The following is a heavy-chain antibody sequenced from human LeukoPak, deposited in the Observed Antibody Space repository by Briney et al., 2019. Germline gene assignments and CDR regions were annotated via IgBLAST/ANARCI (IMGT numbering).Heavy chain of an antibody. J-gene: IGHJ4*02. D-gene: IGHD3-22*01. Sequence: GGSLRLSCAAYGFTVSSNYMSWVRQAPGKGLEWVSVIYSGGSTYYADSVKGRFTISRDNSKNTLYLQMNSLRAEDTAVYYCARGTDDTYYYDSSGYYFDYWGQGTLVTVSS. V-gene: IGHV3-53*01. CDR2: IYSGGST. CDR3: ARGTDDTYYYDSSGYYFDY. CDR1: GFTVSSNY.